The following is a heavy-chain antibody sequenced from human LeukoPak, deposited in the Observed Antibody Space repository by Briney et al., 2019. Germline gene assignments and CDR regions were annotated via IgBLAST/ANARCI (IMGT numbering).Heavy chain of an antibody. J-gene: IGHJ3*02. CDR1: GGSISTYY. CDR2: IYNSGNT. Sequence: SETLSLTCTVSGGSISTYYWNWIRQPPGKGLEWIGYIYNSGNTIYNPSLKNRVTISVDTSKNQFSLKLSSVTAADTAVYYCARLMRWDAFDIWGQGTMVTVSS. D-gene: IGHD5-24*01. CDR3: ARLMRWDAFDI. V-gene: IGHV4-59*12.